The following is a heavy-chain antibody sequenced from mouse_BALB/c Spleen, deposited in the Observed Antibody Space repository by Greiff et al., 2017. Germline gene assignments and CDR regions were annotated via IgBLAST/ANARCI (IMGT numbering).Heavy chain of an antibody. CDR2: INPSTGYT. D-gene: IGHD2-2*01. V-gene: IGHV1-7*01. CDR1: GYTFTSYW. J-gene: IGHJ2*01. CDR3: AREGDGLPYFDY. Sequence: QVQLQQSGAELAKPGASVKMSCKASGYTFTSYWMHWVKQRPGQGLEWIGYINPSTGYTEYNQKFKDKATLTADKSSSTAYMQLSSLTSEDSAVYYCAREGDGLPYFDYWGQGTTLTVSS.